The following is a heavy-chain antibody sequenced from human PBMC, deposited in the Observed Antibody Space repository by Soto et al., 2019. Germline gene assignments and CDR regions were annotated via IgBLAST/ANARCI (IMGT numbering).Heavy chain of an antibody. D-gene: IGHD3-10*01. Sequence: GWSLRLSCAASGFTFSSYSMNWVRRVPGKGLEWVSSISISSSYIYYADSVKCRFTISXXXAXXSXXLXXNXXRAXDKAVYYCARDHTLSVRRWFDPWGQGTLVTVST. J-gene: IGHJ5*02. CDR1: GFTFSSYS. CDR2: ISISSSYI. CDR3: ARDHTLSVRRWFDP. V-gene: IGHV3-21*01.